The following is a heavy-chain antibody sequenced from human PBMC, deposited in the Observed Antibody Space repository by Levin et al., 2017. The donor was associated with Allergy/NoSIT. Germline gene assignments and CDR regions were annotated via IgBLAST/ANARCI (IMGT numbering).Heavy chain of an antibody. CDR1: GFSLSTSGMC. Sequence: ESGPTLVKPTQTLTLTCTFSGFSLSTSGMCVSWIRQPPGKALEWLARIDWDDDKYYSTSLKTRLTISKDTSKNQVVLTMTNMDPVDTATYYCARIIAPAKVYYDSSGYSTGVLDYWGQGTLVTVSS. V-gene: IGHV2-70*11. D-gene: IGHD3-22*01. CDR3: ARIIAPAKVYYDSSGYSTGVLDY. CDR2: IDWDDDK. J-gene: IGHJ4*02.